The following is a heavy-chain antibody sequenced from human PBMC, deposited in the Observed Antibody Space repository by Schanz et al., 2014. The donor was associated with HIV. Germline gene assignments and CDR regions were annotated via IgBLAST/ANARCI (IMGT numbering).Heavy chain of an antibody. Sequence: QVQLVQSGPEVKKPGASVKVSCKASGGTFGSYAISWVRQAPGQGFEWMGGIVPILGTTYYAQKFRGRVTITADKSTTSYMQLSSLRSDDTAVYYCARARLGSSWYVTGFGSLDSWGQGTLVTVSS. CDR3: ARARLGSSWYVTGFGSLDS. CDR1: GGTFGSYA. CDR2: IVPILGTT. V-gene: IGHV1-69*10. D-gene: IGHD6-13*01. J-gene: IGHJ4*02.